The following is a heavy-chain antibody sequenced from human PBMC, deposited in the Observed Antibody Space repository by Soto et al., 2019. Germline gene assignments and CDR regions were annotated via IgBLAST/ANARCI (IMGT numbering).Heavy chain of an antibody. J-gene: IGHJ5*02. V-gene: IGHV4-31*03. CDR2: IYYSGST. D-gene: IGHD3-10*01. Sequence: QVQLQESGPGLVKPSQTLSLTCTVSGGSISSGGYYWSWIRQHPGKGLEWIGYIYYSGSTYYNPSLKSRVTIXXDXSXXXFSXKLSSVTAADTAVYYCARDNGDGFGELLSSWFDPWGQGTLVTVSS. CDR1: GGSISSGGYY. CDR3: ARDNGDGFGELLSSWFDP.